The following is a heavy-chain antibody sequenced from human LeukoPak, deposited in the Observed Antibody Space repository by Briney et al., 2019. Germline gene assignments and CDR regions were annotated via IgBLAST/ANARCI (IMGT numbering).Heavy chain of an antibody. Sequence: GGSLKLSCAASGVTFSSYAMSWVRQAPGKGLEWVSVISGSGGTAYYADSVQGRFTISRDNSKSTLSLQMNSLRAEDTAIYYCAKDRSSTLWYFDYWGQGAQVTVSS. J-gene: IGHJ4*02. D-gene: IGHD2-2*01. CDR3: AKDRSSTLWYFDY. V-gene: IGHV3-23*01. CDR1: GVTFSSYA. CDR2: ISGSGGTA.